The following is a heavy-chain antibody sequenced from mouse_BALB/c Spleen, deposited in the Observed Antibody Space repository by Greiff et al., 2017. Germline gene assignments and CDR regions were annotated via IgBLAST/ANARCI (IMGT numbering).Heavy chain of an antibody. CDR3: ARGITKDYYAIDY. CDR1: GYTFTSYV. D-gene: IGHD2-4*01. J-gene: IGHJ4*01. V-gene: IGHV1-14*01. Sequence: VQLQQSGPELVKPGASVKMSCKASGYTFTSYVMHWVKQKPGQGLEWIGYINPYNDGTKYNEKFKGKATLTSDKSSSTAYMELSSLPSEDSAVYYCARGITKDYYAIDYWGQGTSVTVSS. CDR2: INPYNDGT.